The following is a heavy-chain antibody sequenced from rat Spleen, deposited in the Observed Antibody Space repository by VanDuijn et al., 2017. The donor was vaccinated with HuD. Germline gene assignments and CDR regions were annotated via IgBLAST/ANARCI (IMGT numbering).Heavy chain of an antibody. D-gene: IGHD1-4*01. CDR3: ARTTRGDY. Sequence: EVQLVESGGGLVQPGRSLKLSCAASGFTFSNYDMAWVRQAPTKGLEWVASISTSGGSTYYRDSVKGRFTVSRDNAKSTLYLQMDSLRSEDTATYYCARTTRGDYWGQGVMVTVSS. CDR2: ISTSGGST. V-gene: IGHV5-25*01. CDR1: GFTFSNYD. J-gene: IGHJ2*01.